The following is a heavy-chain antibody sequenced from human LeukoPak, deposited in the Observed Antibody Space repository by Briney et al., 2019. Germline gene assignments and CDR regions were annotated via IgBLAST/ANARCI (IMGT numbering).Heavy chain of an antibody. D-gene: IGHD3-10*01. J-gene: IGHJ5*02. CDR3: ARDERGWFDP. V-gene: IGHV3-30*04. Sequence: GGSLRLSCAASGFTFSSYAMHWVRQAPGKGLEWVAVISYDGSNKYYADSVKGRFTISRDNSKNTLYLQMNSLRAEDTAVYYCARDERGWFDPWGRGTLVTVSS. CDR1: GFTFSSYA. CDR2: ISYDGSNK.